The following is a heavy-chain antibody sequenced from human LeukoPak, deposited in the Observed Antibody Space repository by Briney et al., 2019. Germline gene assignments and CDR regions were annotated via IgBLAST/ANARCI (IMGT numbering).Heavy chain of an antibody. Sequence: ASVRVSCKASEYTFTGYYMHWVRQAPGQGLEWMGWISPNSGDTNYAQKFQGRVTMTRDTSISTAYMELSRLRSDDTAVYYCARVVTGAQDYYFDYWGQGTLVTVSS. CDR2: ISPNSGDT. CDR3: ARVVTGAQDYYFDY. J-gene: IGHJ4*02. D-gene: IGHD7-27*01. V-gene: IGHV1-2*02. CDR1: EYTFTGYY.